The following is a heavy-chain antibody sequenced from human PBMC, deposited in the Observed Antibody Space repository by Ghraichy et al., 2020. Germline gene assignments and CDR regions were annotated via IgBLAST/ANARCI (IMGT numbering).Heavy chain of an antibody. V-gene: IGHV3-53*01. D-gene: IGHD2-2*01. J-gene: IGHJ4*02. CDR1: GFTVSSNY. Sequence: GGSLRLSCAASGFTVSSNYMSWVRQAPGKGLEWVSVIYSGGSTYYADSVKGRFTISRDNSKNTLYLQMNSLRAEDTAVYYCARGSYQLLPVFDYWGQGTLVTVSS. CDR3: ARGSYQLLPVFDY. CDR2: IYSGGST.